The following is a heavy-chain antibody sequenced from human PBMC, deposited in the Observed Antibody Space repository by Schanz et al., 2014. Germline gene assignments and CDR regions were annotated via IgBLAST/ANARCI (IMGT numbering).Heavy chain of an antibody. D-gene: IGHD6-13*01. V-gene: IGHV3-15*02. CDR2: IKSKTDGETT. CDR3: ATASSPVREAGAGSSFHL. CDR1: TSIFNHAW. J-gene: IGHJ5*02. Sequence: EVKLLESGGTLVRPGGSLRLSCAASTSIFNHAWMSWVRQAPGKGLEWLGRIKSKTDGETTDYAAPVKGRFSISRDDSQSTLYLQMNSLKIEDTAVYYCATASSPVREAGAGSSFHLWGQGTLXTVSP.